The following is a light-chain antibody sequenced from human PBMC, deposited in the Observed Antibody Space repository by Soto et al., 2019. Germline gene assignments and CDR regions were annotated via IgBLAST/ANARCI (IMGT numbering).Light chain of an antibody. V-gene: IGKV1-39*01. CDR3: QQTSSSPWT. Sequence: DIPMTQSPSSLSASIVDRVTISGLTSQTVSTYLNWYQHKPGRGPTLLIYAASSLQSGVPSRFSGSGSGTDFTLTIGSLQPEDFATYYCQQTSSSPWTFGQGTKVDIK. CDR2: AAS. CDR1: QTVSTY. J-gene: IGKJ1*01.